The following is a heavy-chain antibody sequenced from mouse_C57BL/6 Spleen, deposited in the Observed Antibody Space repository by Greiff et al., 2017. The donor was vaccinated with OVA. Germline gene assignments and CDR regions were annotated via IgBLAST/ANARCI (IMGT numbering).Heavy chain of an antibody. CDR2: INYDGSST. J-gene: IGHJ4*01. CDR3: ARDHGNYPYYYAMDY. Sequence: EVKVVESEGGLVQPGSSMKLSCTASGFTFSDYYMAWVRQVPEKGLEWVANINYDGSSTYYLDSLKSRFIISRDNAKNILYLQMSSLKSEDTATYYCARDHGNYPYYYAMDYWGQGTSVTVSS. V-gene: IGHV5-16*01. D-gene: IGHD2-1*01. CDR1: GFTFSDYY.